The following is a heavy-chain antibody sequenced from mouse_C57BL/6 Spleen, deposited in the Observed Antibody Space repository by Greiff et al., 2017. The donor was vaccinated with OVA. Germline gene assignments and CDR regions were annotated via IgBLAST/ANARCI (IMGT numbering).Heavy chain of an antibody. J-gene: IGHJ2*01. CDR3: TTSGPGLDY. D-gene: IGHD3-1*01. Sequence: EVQLQQSGAELVRPGASVKLSCTASGFNIKDYYMHWVKQRPEQGLVWIGRIEPEDGDTEYAPKFQGKATITADTSSNPAYLQLSSLTSEATAVYYCTTSGPGLDYWGQGTTLTVSS. CDR1: GFNIKDYY. CDR2: IEPEDGDT. V-gene: IGHV14-1*01.